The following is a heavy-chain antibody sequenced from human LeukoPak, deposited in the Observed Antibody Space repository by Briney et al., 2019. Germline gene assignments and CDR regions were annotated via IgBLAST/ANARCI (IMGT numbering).Heavy chain of an antibody. D-gene: IGHD5-18*01. V-gene: IGHV4-39*07. CDR1: GGSISSSSYY. CDR2: TYYSGST. J-gene: IGHJ4*02. Sequence: SETLSLTCTVSGGSISSSSYYWGWIRQPPGKGLEWIGSTYYSGSTYYNPSLKGRVTISVDTSKNQFSLKLSSVTAADTAVYYCAGGSTAMGDYWGQGTLVTVSS. CDR3: AGGSTAMGDY.